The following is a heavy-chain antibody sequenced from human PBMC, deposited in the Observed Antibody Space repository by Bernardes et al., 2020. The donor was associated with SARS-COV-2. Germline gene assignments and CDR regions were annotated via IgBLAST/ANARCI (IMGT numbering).Heavy chain of an antibody. CDR3: IMGILEWGDY. V-gene: IGHV3-7*05. J-gene: IGHJ4*02. Sequence: GGSLRLSCVTSGFTFSRYWMSWVRQAPGKGLEWVANINPDGSVIYYMDFVEGRFAISRDNAKNSLSLQMNSLRDEDTATYYCIMGILEWGDYWGQGIRVTVPS. CDR2: INPDGSVI. CDR1: GFTFSRYW. D-gene: IGHD3-3*01.